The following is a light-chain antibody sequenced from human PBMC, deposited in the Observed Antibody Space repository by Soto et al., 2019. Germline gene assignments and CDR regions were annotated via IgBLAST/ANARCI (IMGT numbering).Light chain of an antibody. CDR2: DAS. V-gene: IGKV1-33*01. CDR1: QDISNY. Sequence: DIQMTQSPSSLSASVGDRVTITCQASQDISNYLNWYQQKPGKAPKLLIYDASNLETGVPSRFSGSGSGTDFTFTISSLQPEDIATYYCQQYNSYWKMFGQGTKV. J-gene: IGKJ1*01. CDR3: QQYNSYWKM.